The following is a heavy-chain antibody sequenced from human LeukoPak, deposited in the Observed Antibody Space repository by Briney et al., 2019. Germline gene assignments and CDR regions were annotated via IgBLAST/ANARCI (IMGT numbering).Heavy chain of an antibody. V-gene: IGHV3-30*18. CDR2: ISYDGSNK. D-gene: IGHD5-12*01. Sequence: PGGSLRLSCAASGFTFSSYGMHGVRQAPGKGLEGVAVISYDGSNKYYADSVKGRFTISRDNSKNTLYLQMNSLRAEDTAVYYCAKDRRGYSGYDSPDYWGQGTLVTVSS. CDR1: GFTFSSYG. CDR3: AKDRRGYSGYDSPDY. J-gene: IGHJ4*02.